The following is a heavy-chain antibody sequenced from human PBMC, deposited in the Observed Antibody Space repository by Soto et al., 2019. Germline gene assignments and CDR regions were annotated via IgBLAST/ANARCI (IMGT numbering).Heavy chain of an antibody. Sequence: QVQLVQSGAEVKKPGSPVRVSCTASGATFNFYTISWVRQFPGQGPEWMGRIIPMLGMSNYAQKFQGRVTIMADKSTSTVYMNLSGLTSEDTAVYYCATNYGSGSTHFDYWGQGTLVTVSS. CDR3: ATNYGSGSTHFDY. D-gene: IGHD3-10*01. J-gene: IGHJ4*02. CDR1: GATFNFYT. CDR2: IIPMLGMS. V-gene: IGHV1-69*02.